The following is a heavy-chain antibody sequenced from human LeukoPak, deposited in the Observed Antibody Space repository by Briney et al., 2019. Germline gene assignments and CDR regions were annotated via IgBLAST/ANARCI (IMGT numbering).Heavy chain of an antibody. Sequence: GGSPRLSCAASGFTFSNAWMSWVRQAPGKGLEWVGRIKSKTDGGTTDYAAPVKGRFTISRDDSKNTLYLQMNSLKTEDTAVYYCTTDAIVVVPAAMGEWGQGTLVTVSS. J-gene: IGHJ4*02. CDR3: TTDAIVVVPAAMGE. V-gene: IGHV3-15*01. D-gene: IGHD2-2*01. CDR2: IKSKTDGGTT. CDR1: GFTFSNAW.